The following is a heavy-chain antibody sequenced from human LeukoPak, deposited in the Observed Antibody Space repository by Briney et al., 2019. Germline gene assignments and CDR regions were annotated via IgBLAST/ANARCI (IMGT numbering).Heavy chain of an antibody. CDR2: INHSGST. Sequence: SETLSLTCAVYGGSFSGYYWSWIRQPPGKGLEWIGEINHSGSTNYNPSLKSRVTISVDTSKNQFSLKLSSVTAADTAVYYCARGFLKLECLLMGNWFDPWGQGTLVTVSS. CDR1: GGSFSGYY. V-gene: IGHV4-34*01. CDR3: ARGFLKLECLLMGNWFDP. D-gene: IGHD3-3*01. J-gene: IGHJ5*02.